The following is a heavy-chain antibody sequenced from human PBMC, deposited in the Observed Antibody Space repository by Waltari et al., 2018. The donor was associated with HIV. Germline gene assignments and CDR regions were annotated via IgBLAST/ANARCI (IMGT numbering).Heavy chain of an antibody. Sequence: QIQLVQSGDEVKKPGASVKVSCKASGYTFTTYGISWVRQDPGQGLAWMGWISPHNCGTTYAQTFRCKVTMTTDTSTSTVYMELTSLRSDDTAVYYCARDPNTVNFWRRGHYSPSKYGMDVWGQGTTVTVSS. D-gene: IGHD3-3*01. J-gene: IGHJ6*02. V-gene: IGHV1-18*01. CDR3: ARDPNTVNFWRRGHYSPSKYGMDV. CDR2: ISPHNCGT. CDR1: GYTFTTYG.